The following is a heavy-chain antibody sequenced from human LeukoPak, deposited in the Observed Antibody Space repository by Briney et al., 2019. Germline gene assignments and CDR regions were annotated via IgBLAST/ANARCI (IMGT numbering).Heavy chain of an antibody. V-gene: IGHV5-51*01. CDR1: GYSFTNYW. J-gene: IGHJ4*02. CDR3: ARRDGSQYNY. Sequence: GESLKISCKGSGYSFTNYWIAWVRQMPGKGLESMGIIYPGDSDPRYSASFQGQVTISADKAINTAYRQWSSLKASDTAMYYCARRDGSQYNYWGQGTLVTVSS. D-gene: IGHD1-26*01. CDR2: IYPGDSDP.